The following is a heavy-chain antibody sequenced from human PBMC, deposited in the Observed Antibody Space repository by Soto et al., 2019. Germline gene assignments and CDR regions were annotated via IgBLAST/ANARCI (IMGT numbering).Heavy chain of an antibody. CDR1: GGTFSTYI. J-gene: IGHJ6*02. D-gene: IGHD4-4*01. CDR3: AREMGVIPPGRNADYSYYYAMDV. CDR2: IIPIFDTV. Sequence: SVKVSCKASGGTFSTYIISWVRQAPGEGLEWMGGIIPIFDTVNYAQKFQGRVTITADESTSTAYMELSSLRSEDTAVYYCAREMGVIPPGRNADYSYYYAMDVWGQGTTVTVSS. V-gene: IGHV1-69*13.